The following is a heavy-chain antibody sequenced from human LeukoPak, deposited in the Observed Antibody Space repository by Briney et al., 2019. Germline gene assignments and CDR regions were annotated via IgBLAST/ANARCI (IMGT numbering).Heavy chain of an antibody. CDR2: ISYDGSNK. D-gene: IGHD5-12*01. J-gene: IGHJ6*03. CDR3: AREGSSGYVWYYYYMDV. Sequence: GGSLRLSCADSGFTFSSYAMNWVRQAPGKGLEWVAVISYDGSNKYYADSVKGRFTISRDNSKNTLYLQMSSLRPEDTAVYFCAREGSSGYVWYYYYMDVWGKGTTVTVSS. V-gene: IGHV3-30*04. CDR1: GFTFSSYA.